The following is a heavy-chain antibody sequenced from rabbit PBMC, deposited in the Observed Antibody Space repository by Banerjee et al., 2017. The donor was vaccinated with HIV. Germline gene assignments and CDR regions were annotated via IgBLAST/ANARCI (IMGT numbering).Heavy chain of an antibody. CDR1: GFSFSSNYW. J-gene: IGHJ4*01. Sequence: QEQLEESGGDLVKPGASLTLTCTASGFSFSSNYWICWVRQAPGKGLEWIAWINTGSGSAYYATWAKGRFTISKTSSTTVTLQMTSLTAADTATYFCAREPYSYGSLVLWGPGTLVTVS. CDR2: INTGSGSA. V-gene: IGHV1S45*01. CDR3: AREPYSYGSLVL. D-gene: IGHD6-1*01.